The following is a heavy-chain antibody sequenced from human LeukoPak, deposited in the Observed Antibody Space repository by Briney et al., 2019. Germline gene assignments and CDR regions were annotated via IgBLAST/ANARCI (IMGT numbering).Heavy chain of an antibody. CDR3: AKDLSGGGFDY. J-gene: IGHJ4*02. V-gene: IGHV3-23*01. D-gene: IGHD3-16*01. CDR2: ISGSGGRT. CDR1: GFTFDDYA. Sequence: GGSLRLSCAASGFTFDDYAMHWVRQAPGKGLEWVSAISGSGGRTYYADSVKGRFTISRDNSKNTLYLQMNSLRAEDTAVYYCAKDLSGGGFDYWGQGTLVTVSS.